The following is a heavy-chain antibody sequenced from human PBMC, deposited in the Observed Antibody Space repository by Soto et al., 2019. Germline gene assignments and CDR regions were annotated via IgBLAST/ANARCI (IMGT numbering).Heavy chain of an antibody. Sequence: SVKVSCKASGGTFSSYTISWVRQSPGQGLEWMGRIIPILGIANYAQKFQGRVTITADKSTSTAYMELSSLRSEDTAVYYCARDSPSSSWYYYYYGMDVWGQGTTVTVSS. CDR1: GGTFSSYT. D-gene: IGHD6-13*01. CDR2: IIPILGIA. J-gene: IGHJ6*02. CDR3: ARDSPSSSWYYYYYGMDV. V-gene: IGHV1-69*04.